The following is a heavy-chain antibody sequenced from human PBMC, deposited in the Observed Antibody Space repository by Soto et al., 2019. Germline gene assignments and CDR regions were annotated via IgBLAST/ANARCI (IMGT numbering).Heavy chain of an antibody. CDR3: ARSAYAYGNFDY. D-gene: IGHD5-18*01. CDR2: IYSTGST. CDR1: GASISSHF. V-gene: IGHV4-59*11. Sequence: QVQLQESGPGLVKPSENLSLTCTVSGASISSHFWTWIRQPPGKGLEWIGYIYSTGSTNYNPSLQSRVTLSVDKSKGDFSLKLRSVTAADTAVYYCARSAYAYGNFDYWGQGTLVTVSS. J-gene: IGHJ4*02.